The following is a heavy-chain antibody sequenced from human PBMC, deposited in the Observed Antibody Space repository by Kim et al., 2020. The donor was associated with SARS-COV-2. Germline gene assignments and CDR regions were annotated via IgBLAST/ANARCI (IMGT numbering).Heavy chain of an antibody. D-gene: IGHD3-3*01. CDR3: ARPCDFPYFDP. CDR1: GGSMGSCFYY. V-gene: IGHV4-31*01. Sequence: SETLSLTCTVSGGSMGSCFYYWIWIRQHPGMGLEGSGYTCYNEGTYYNPSLQGLVTISIDTSKYQLSLNLVSVTATDTSVYYCARPCDFPYFDP. J-gene: IGHJ5*02. CDR2: TCYNEGT.